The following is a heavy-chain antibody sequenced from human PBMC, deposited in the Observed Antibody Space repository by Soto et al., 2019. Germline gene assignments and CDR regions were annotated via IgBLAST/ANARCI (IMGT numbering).Heavy chain of an antibody. CDR3: ARGGDCSNTNCYLPFDY. V-gene: IGHV3-30-3*01. D-gene: IGHD2-2*01. CDR2: ISYDGSNQ. Sequence: QVHLVESGGGVVQPGRSLRLSCAASGFTFSNNALDWVRQAPGKGLEWVAVISYDGSNQYYADSVRGRLTISRDNSKNTLYLQLNSLVAEDTDVYYCARGGDCSNTNCYLPFDYWGQGTLVTGSS. J-gene: IGHJ4*02. CDR1: GFTFSNNA.